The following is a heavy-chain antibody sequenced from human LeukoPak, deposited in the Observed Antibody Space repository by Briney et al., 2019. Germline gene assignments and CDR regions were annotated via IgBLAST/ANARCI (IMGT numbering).Heavy chain of an antibody. CDR3: ARDLGIALDY. J-gene: IGHJ4*02. D-gene: IGHD6-13*01. V-gene: IGHV3-30*04. CDR1: GFTFSSYA. CDR2: ISYDGSNK. Sequence: GESLRLSCAASGFTFSSYAMHWVRQAPGKGLEWVAVISYDGSNKYYADSVKGRFTISRDNSKNTLYLQMNSLRAEDTAVYYCARDLGIALDYWGQGTLVTVSS.